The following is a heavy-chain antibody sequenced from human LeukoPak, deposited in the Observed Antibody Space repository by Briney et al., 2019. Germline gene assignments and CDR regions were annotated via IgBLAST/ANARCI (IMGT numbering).Heavy chain of an antibody. Sequence: SETLSLTCAVYGGSFSGYYWSWIRQPPGKGLEWIGEINHSGSTYYNPSLKSRVTISVDRSKNQFSLKLSSVTAADTAVYYCARSSSWYVGWFDPWGQGTLVTVSS. CDR3: ARSSSWYVGWFDP. V-gene: IGHV4-34*01. J-gene: IGHJ5*02. CDR2: INHSGST. CDR1: GGSFSGYY. D-gene: IGHD6-13*01.